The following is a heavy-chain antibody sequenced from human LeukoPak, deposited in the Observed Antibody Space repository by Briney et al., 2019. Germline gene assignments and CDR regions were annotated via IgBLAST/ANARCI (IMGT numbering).Heavy chain of an antibody. Sequence: SETLSLTCAVYGGSFSGYYWSWIRQPPGKGLEWIGEINHSGSTNYNPSLKSRVTISVDTSKNQVSLTLTSVTAADTAVYYCARTYRAVTANPFDYWGQGTLVTVSS. D-gene: IGHD2-21*02. CDR2: INHSGST. V-gene: IGHV4-34*01. CDR3: ARTYRAVTANPFDY. CDR1: GGSFSGYY. J-gene: IGHJ4*02.